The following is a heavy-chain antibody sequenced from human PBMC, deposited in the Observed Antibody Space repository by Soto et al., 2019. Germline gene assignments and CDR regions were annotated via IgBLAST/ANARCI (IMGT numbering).Heavy chain of an antibody. CDR2: INHSGST. J-gene: IGHJ4*02. Sequence: QVQLQQWGAGLLTPSETLSLTCAVYDGSFSGYYWSWIRQPPGKGLEWIGEINHSGSTNYNPSLKSRVTISVDTSKNHFSLKLSSVTAADTPVYYCAGGPQDYVYFGDYWGQGTLVTVSS. D-gene: IGHD3-9*01. V-gene: IGHV4-34*01. CDR3: AGGPQDYVYFGDY. CDR1: DGSFSGYY.